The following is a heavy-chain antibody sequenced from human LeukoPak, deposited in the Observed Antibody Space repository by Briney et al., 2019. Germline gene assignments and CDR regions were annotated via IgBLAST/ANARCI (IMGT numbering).Heavy chain of an antibody. CDR1: GFTFSTFSNYG. V-gene: IGHV3-23*01. J-gene: IGHJ4*02. Sequence: GGSLRLSCAASGFTFSTFSNYGMSWVRQAPGKGLEWVSAISDSGGKTYYADSMKGRFTISRDNSKNTLYLQMNSLRAEHTAVYYCAKHGSGRYFDYWGQGTLVTVSS. CDR2: ISDSGGKT. D-gene: IGHD6-19*01. CDR3: AKHGSGRYFDY.